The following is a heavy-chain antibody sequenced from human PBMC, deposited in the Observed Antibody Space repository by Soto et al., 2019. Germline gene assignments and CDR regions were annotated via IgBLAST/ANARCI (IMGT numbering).Heavy chain of an antibody. CDR1: KLTVTNNE. CDR2: LYSGGNT. D-gene: IGHD2-2*01. CDR3: AVRGVAYVDF. J-gene: IGHJ4*02. Sequence: GSLSLSCADSKLTVTNNEILWVRQAPGKGLEWVSILYSGGNTYYADSVEGRFTISRDGSKNTLYLHMNSLRAEDTDVYYCAVRGVAYVDFWGQGTGVTVSS. V-gene: IGHV3-53*01.